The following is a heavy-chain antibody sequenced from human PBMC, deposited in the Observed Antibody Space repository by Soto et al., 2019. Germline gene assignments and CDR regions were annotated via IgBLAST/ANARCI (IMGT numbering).Heavy chain of an antibody. J-gene: IGHJ1*01. CDR3: ARDLGRDSNQH. CDR2: IYSCGTT. D-gene: IGHD4-4*01. CDR1: GFTVNSNY. Sequence: EVQVVESGGGLIQPGGSLRLSCAASGFTVNSNYMSWVRQAPGKGLEWVSVIYSCGTTAYADAVKGRFTISRDISKNTVYLQMNSLRADDKAVYYCARDLGRDSNQHWGQGTLVTVSS. V-gene: IGHV3-53*01.